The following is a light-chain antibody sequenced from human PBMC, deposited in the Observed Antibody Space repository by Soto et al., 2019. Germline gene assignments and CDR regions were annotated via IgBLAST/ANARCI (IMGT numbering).Light chain of an antibody. V-gene: IGLV1-44*01. J-gene: IGLJ2*01. CDR3: GTWDSSLSVVV. CDR1: SSNIGSNT. CDR2: SNN. Sequence: QSVLTQPPSASGTPGQRVTISCSGSSSNIGSNTVNWYQQLPGTAPKLLIYSNNQRPSGIPDRFSGSKSGTSATLGITGLQTGDGADYYCGTWDSSLSVVVFGAGTQLTVL.